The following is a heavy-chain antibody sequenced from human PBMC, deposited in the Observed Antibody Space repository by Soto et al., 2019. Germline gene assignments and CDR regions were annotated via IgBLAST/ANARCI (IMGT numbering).Heavy chain of an antibody. CDR2: IDPSDSYT. V-gene: IGHV5-10-1*01. Sequence: GASLKISCKGSGYSFTNYWISWVRQMPGKGLEWMGRIDPSDSYTNYSPSFQGHVTIAADKSIRTAYLKWSSLKGSDTAMYYCARSKAITMVRGVNYYYYGMDVGGQGTTVTVS. CDR1: GYSFTNYW. J-gene: IGHJ6*02. D-gene: IGHD3-10*01. CDR3: ARSKAITMVRGVNYYYYGMDV.